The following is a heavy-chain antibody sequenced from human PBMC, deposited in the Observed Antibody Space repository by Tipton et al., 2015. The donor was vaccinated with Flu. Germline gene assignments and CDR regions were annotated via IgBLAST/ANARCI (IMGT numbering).Heavy chain of an antibody. D-gene: IGHD2-8*02. CDR3: AKHSTAWSVDV. CDR1: GYTFTDYQ. J-gene: IGHJ4*02. Sequence: QLVQSGAEVQKPGASVKASCKTSGYTFTDYQMDWVRQAPGQGLEWMGWINPNNGDTFYAQKFHGRVTLTRDTSITTYYMQLTSLRSDDTAVYYCAKHSTAWSVDVWGQGTLVTVSS. CDR2: INPNNGDT. V-gene: IGHV1-2*02.